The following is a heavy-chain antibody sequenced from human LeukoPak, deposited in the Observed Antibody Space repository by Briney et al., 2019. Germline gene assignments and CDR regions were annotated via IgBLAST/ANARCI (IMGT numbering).Heavy chain of an antibody. V-gene: IGHV3-23*01. Sequence: GGSLRLSCTVSGFTVSSNSMSWVRQAPGKGLEWVSAISGSGGSTYYADSVKGRFTISRDNSKNTLYLQMNSLRAEDTAVYYCAKFLGDSSGYSAPDDAFDIWGQGTMVTVSS. CDR1: GFTVSSNS. CDR3: AKFLGDSSGYSAPDDAFDI. D-gene: IGHD3-22*01. J-gene: IGHJ3*02. CDR2: ISGSGGST.